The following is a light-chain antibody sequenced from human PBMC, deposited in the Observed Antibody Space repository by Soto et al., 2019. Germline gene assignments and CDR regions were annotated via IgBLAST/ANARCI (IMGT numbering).Light chain of an antibody. J-gene: IGKJ1*01. CDR3: QQYNSYSET. V-gene: IGKV1-5*01. CDR1: QSISSW. CDR2: DAS. Sequence: GDRVTITCPASQSISSWLAWYQQKPGKAPKLLIYDASSLESGVPSRFSGSGSGTEFTLTISSLQPDDFATYYCQQYNSYSETFGQGTKVEIK.